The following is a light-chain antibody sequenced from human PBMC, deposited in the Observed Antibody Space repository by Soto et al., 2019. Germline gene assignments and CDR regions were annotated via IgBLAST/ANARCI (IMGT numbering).Light chain of an antibody. J-gene: IGLJ2*01. CDR3: SARDDILSGVV. Sequence: QSVLTQPPSASGTPGRRATFPVLGSASNTGTNHVYWYQQFPGMAPKLLMYRSDQRPTGVPDRFSGSKSGTSASLAISGLRSDDEADYYCSARDDILSGVVFGGGTKLTVL. CDR2: RSD. V-gene: IGLV1-47*01. CDR1: ASNTGTNH.